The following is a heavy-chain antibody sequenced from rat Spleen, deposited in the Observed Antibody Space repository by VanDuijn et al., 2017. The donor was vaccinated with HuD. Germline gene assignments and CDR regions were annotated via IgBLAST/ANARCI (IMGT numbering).Heavy chain of an antibody. Sequence: EVQLVESGGGLVQPGRSLKLSCAASGFTFSNSGMAWVCQAPTKGLEWVASISPSGGSTYYRDSVKGRFTISRDNAKSTLYLQMDSLRSEDTATYYCARRHYGYTDYFDYWGQGVMVTVSS. V-gene: IGHV5S23*01. CDR3: ARRHYGYTDYFDY. CDR2: ISPSGGST. CDR1: GFTFSNSG. D-gene: IGHD1-9*01. J-gene: IGHJ2*01.